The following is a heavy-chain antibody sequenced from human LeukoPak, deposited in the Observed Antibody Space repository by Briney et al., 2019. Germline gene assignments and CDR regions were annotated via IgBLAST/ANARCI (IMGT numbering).Heavy chain of an antibody. J-gene: IGHJ4*02. CDR3: ASRPHGDYPYFDY. CDR2: ISYDGSNK. V-gene: IGHV3-30-3*01. Sequence: GGSLRLSCAASGFTFSNYAMHWVRQAPGKGLEWVAGISYDGSNKYYADSVKGRFTISRDNSKNTLYLQMNSLRDEDTAVYYCASRPHGDYPYFDYWGQGTLVTASS. CDR1: GFTFSNYA. D-gene: IGHD4-17*01.